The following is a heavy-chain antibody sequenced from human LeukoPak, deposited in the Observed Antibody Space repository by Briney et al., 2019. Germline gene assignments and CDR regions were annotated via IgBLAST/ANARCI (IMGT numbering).Heavy chain of an antibody. J-gene: IGHJ4*02. Sequence: SVKVSCKASGGTFSSYAISLVRQAPGQGLEWMGRIIPILGIANYAQKFQGRVTITADKSTSTAYMELSSLRSEDTAVYYCAIAVVVVPAAIPANAPVDYWGQGTLVTVSS. V-gene: IGHV1-69*04. CDR1: GGTFSSYA. CDR3: AIAVVVVPAAIPANAPVDY. CDR2: IIPILGIA. D-gene: IGHD2-2*01.